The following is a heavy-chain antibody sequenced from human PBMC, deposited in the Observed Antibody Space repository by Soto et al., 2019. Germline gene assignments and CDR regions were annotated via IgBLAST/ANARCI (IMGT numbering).Heavy chain of an antibody. CDR1: GYTFTGYY. CDR2: INPNSGGK. D-gene: IGHD6-19*01. Sequence: QVQLVQSGAEVKKPGASVKVSCKASGYTFTGYYMHWVRQAPGQGLEWMGWINPNSGGKNYAQKFQGRVNMTRDTSISTAYMELSRVRSDDTAVYYCARDLGEQWLPPAFDYWGQGTLVTVSS. V-gene: IGHV1-2*02. J-gene: IGHJ4*02. CDR3: ARDLGEQWLPPAFDY.